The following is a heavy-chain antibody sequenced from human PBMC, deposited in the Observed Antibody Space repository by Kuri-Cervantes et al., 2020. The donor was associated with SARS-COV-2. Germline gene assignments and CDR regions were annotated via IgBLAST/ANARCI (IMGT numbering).Heavy chain of an antibody. Sequence: LRLSCTVSGGSISSAGFYWSWIRQHPGKGLEWIGYIYYTGSTYYNPSLKGRVSMSVDTSKTQFSLKLSSVTAADTAVYYCAREHIVGVSGSWFDPWGQGTLVTVSS. CDR3: AREHIVGVSGSWFDP. CDR2: IYYTGST. CDR1: GGSISSAGFY. V-gene: IGHV4-31*03. D-gene: IGHD1-26*01. J-gene: IGHJ5*02.